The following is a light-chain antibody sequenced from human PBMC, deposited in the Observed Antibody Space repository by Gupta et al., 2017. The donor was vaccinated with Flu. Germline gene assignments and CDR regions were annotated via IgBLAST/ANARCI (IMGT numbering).Light chain of an antibody. CDR2: DDS. Sequence: SYVLTQPPSLSVAPGKTARITCGGNNIRSKRVHGYQQKPGQAPVLVVYDDSDRPSGIPARFSGSNSGNTATLTISRVEAGDEADYYCQVWDSSSDHPREVFGGGTKLTVL. V-gene: IGLV3-21*03. CDR1: NIRSKR. CDR3: QVWDSSSDHPREV. J-gene: IGLJ2*01.